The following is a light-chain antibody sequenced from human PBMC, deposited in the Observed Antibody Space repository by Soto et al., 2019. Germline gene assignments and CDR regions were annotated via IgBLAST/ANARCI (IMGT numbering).Light chain of an antibody. J-gene: IGKJ1*01. CDR2: KAS. Sequence: DIQMTQSPSTLPASVGDRVTITYRASQSISSWLAWYQHKPGKAPNLLIYKASNLETGVPSRFSGSGSGTEFTLTISSLQPDDFATYYCQQYYSYPRTFGQGTKVEIK. CDR1: QSISSW. V-gene: IGKV1-5*03. CDR3: QQYYSYPRT.